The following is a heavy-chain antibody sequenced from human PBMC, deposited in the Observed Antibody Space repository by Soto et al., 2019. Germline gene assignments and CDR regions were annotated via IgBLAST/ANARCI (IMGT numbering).Heavy chain of an antibody. J-gene: IGHJ5*02. CDR1: GYTFASYA. V-gene: IGHV1-18*01. CDR3: ARNGRTDGYNTWFDP. Sequence: ASVKVSCKASGYTFASYAISCMRQAPGQGLEWMGWISAYNGNTNYAQKLQGRVTMTTDTSTSTAYMELRSLRSDDTAVYYCARNGRTDGYNTWFDPWGQGTLVTVSS. D-gene: IGHD5-12*01. CDR2: ISAYNGNT.